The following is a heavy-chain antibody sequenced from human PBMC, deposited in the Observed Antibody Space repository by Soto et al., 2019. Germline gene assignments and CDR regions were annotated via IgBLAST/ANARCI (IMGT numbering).Heavy chain of an antibody. CDR2: IYYTGST. CDR3: TRVLPHGSGSYFFDY. CDR1: GDSIHSGDHY. J-gene: IGHJ4*02. Sequence: SETLSLTCSVSGDSIHSGDHYWAWIRQHPGTGPEWIGYIYYTGSTYYNPSLSSRLTMSVDTSKNHFSLKLTSVTAADTAVYYCTRVLPHGSGSYFFDYWGQGTLVTVSS. D-gene: IGHD3-10*01. V-gene: IGHV4-31*03.